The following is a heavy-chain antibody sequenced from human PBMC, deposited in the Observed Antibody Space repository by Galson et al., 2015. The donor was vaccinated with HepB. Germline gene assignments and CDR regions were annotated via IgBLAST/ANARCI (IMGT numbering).Heavy chain of an antibody. J-gene: IGHJ4*02. CDR3: AREGGGAPPLYYFDY. CDR2: IIPIFGTA. Sequence: SVKVSCKASGGTFSSYAISWVRQAPGQGLEWMGGIIPIFGTANYAQKFQGRVTITADESTSTAYMELSSLRSEDTAVYYCAREGGGAPPLYYFDYWGRGTLVTVTS. D-gene: IGHD3-16*01. CDR1: GGTFSSYA. V-gene: IGHV1-69*13.